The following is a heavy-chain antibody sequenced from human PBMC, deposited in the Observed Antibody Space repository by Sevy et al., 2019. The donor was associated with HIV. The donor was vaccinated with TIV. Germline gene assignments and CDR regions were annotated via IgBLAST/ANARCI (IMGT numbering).Heavy chain of an antibody. CDR3: ARDTLGYGGNPNLDLDL. Sequence: GGSLRLSCAASGFSFSRYFMHWVRQTPGEGLVWVSRINSDGSTTNYADSVEGRFIVSRNNAKKTLSLELHSLRVEDTATYYCARDTLGYGGNPNLDLDLWGQGTLVTVSS. V-gene: IGHV3-74*01. D-gene: IGHD4-17*01. CDR2: INSDGSTT. J-gene: IGHJ5*02. CDR1: GFSFSRYF.